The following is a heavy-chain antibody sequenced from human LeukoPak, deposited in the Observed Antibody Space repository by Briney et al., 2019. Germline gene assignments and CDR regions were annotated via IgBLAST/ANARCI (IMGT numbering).Heavy chain of an antibody. J-gene: IGHJ4*02. CDR2: ISSSSSYI. D-gene: IGHD6-13*01. Sequence: PGGSLRLSCAASGFTFSSYSMNWVRQAPGKGLEWVSSISSSSSYIYYADSVKGRFTISRDNAKNSLYLQMNSLRAEDTAVYYCARDKEDYSSPMGYWGQGTLVTVSS. V-gene: IGHV3-21*01. CDR3: ARDKEDYSSPMGY. CDR1: GFTFSSYS.